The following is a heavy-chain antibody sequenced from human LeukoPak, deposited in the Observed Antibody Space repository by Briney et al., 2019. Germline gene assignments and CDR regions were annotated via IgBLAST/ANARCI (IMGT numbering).Heavy chain of an antibody. D-gene: IGHD1-1*01. V-gene: IGHV1-18*01. CDR2: ISAYNGNT. CDR3: ARDPRLEPWDY. CDR1: GYTFTSYG. J-gene: IGHJ4*02. Sequence: ASVKVSCKASGYTFTSYGISWVRQAPGQGLEWMGWISAYNGNTNYARKLQGRVTMTTDTSTSTAQMELRSLRSDDTAVYYCARDPRLEPWDYWGQGTLVTVSS.